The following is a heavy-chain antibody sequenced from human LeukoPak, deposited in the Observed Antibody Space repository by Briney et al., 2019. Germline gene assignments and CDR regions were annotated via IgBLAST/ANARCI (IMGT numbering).Heavy chain of an antibody. Sequence: ASVKVSCKASGYTFTSYDINWVRQATGQGLEWMGWMNPNSGNTGYAQKFQGRVTITRNTSISTAYMELSSLRSEDTAVYYCARGPHIVVPAATLDIWGQGTMVTVSS. CDR2: MNPNSGNT. J-gene: IGHJ3*02. CDR1: GYTFTSYD. V-gene: IGHV1-8*03. D-gene: IGHD2-2*01. CDR3: ARGPHIVVPAATLDI.